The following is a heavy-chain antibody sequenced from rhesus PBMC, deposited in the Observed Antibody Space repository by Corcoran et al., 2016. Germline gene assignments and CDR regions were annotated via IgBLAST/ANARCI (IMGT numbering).Heavy chain of an antibody. CDR1: GGSISVGSN. CDR2: IYGDSATT. J-gene: IGHJ4*01. CDR3: ARASRGLAAALEY. D-gene: IGHD6-25*01. V-gene: IGHV4S9*01. Sequence: VQLQESGPGLVKPSETLSLPCAVSGGSISVGSNWNWLRQPPWQGLEWVGNIYGDSATTYYKPSLKSRLTISKDTSKNRFLLKLSSVTAADTAVYYCARASRGLAAALEYWGQGVLVTVSS.